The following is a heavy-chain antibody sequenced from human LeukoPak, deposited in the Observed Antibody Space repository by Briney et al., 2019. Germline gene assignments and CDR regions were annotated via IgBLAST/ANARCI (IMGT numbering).Heavy chain of an antibody. CDR2: ISYDGSNK. D-gene: IGHD3-22*01. Sequence: GRSLRLSCAASGFTFSSYGMHWVRQAPGKGLEWVAVISYDGSNKYYADSVKGRFTISRDNSKNTLYLQMNSLRAEDTAVYYCAKDRDYYDSSSHYYFDYWGQGTLVTVSS. CDR3: AKDRDYYDSSSHYYFDY. J-gene: IGHJ4*02. CDR1: GFTFSSYG. V-gene: IGHV3-30*18.